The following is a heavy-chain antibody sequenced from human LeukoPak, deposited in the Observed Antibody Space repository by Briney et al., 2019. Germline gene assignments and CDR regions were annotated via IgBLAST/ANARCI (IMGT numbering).Heavy chain of an antibody. D-gene: IGHD1-1*01. V-gene: IGHV4-61*05. J-gene: IGHJ4*02. CDR2: IYYIGST. CDR3: TRGTVTTRYFDY. CDR1: GGSISSSSYY. Sequence: SETLSLTCTVSGGSISSSSYYWGWIRQPPGKGLEWIGYIYYIGSTNYNPSLKSRVTISVDTSKNQFSLRLSSVTAADTAVYYCTRGTVTTRYFDYWGQGALVTVSS.